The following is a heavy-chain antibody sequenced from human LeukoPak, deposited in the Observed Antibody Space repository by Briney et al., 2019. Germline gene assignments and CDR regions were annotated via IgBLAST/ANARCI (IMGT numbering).Heavy chain of an antibody. CDR1: GGPFSSYA. V-gene: IGHV1-69*13. Sequence: SVKVSCKASGGPFSSYAISWVRQAPGQGLEWMGGIIPIFGTANYAQKFQGRVTITADESTSTAYMELSSLRSEDTAVYYCARAGYCSGGSCSTDAFDIWGQGRMVTVS. J-gene: IGHJ3*02. CDR2: IIPIFGTA. D-gene: IGHD2-15*01. CDR3: ARAGYCSGGSCSTDAFDI.